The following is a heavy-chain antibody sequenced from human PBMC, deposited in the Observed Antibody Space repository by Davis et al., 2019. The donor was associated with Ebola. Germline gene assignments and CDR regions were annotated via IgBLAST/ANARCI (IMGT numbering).Heavy chain of an antibody. D-gene: IGHD4-17*01. CDR1: GESFSGYY. Sequence: MPSETLSLTCAVYGESFSGYYWSWIRQPPGKGLEWIGEINHSGSTNYNPSLKSRVTISVDTSKNQFSLKLSSVTAADTAVYYCARGLATVTTRDYWGQGTLVTVSS. CDR2: INHSGST. V-gene: IGHV4-34*01. J-gene: IGHJ4*02. CDR3: ARGLATVTTRDY.